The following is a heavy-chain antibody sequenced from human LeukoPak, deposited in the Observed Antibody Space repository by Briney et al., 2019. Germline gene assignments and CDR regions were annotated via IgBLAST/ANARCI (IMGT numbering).Heavy chain of an antibody. CDR2: IIPIFGTA. V-gene: IGHV1-69*01. CDR3: ARDLGLYGGNSALDY. CDR1: GGTFSSYA. D-gene: IGHD4-23*01. J-gene: IGHJ4*02. Sequence: SVKVSCKASGGTFSSYAISWVRQAPGQGLEWMGGIIPIFGTANYAQKFQGRVTITADESTSAAYMELSSLRSEDTAVYYCARDLGLYGGNSALDYWGQGTLVTVSS.